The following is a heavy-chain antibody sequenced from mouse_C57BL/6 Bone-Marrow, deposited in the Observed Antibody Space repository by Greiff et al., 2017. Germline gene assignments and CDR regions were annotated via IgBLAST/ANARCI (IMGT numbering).Heavy chain of an antibody. CDR2: ILGDGST. CDR3: AEGYDYDVWFAY. J-gene: IGHJ3*01. D-gene: IGHD2-4*01. Sequence: VQRVESGPGLVAPSQSLSITCTVSGFSLTSYGVSWVRQPPGKGLEWLGVILGDGSTNSHSALISRLSISNDNSKSQVFLKLNSLQTEDTATYYCAEGYDYDVWFAYWGQETLVTVSA. V-gene: IGHV2-3*01. CDR1: GFSLTSYG.